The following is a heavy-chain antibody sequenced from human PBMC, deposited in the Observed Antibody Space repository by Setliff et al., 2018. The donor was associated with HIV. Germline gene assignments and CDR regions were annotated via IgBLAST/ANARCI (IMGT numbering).Heavy chain of an antibody. CDR1: GGSISSRNFY. J-gene: IGHJ6*01. CDR2: IAYTGSG. CDR3: ARSPSGRAPAPARAPHYYGLDL. Sequence: PSETLSLTCTVSGGSISSRNFYWGWIRQPPGKGLEWFGSIAYTGSGYYNSSLKRRVTMSLDSSRRQFSLRLISLTAADTAVYYCARSPSGRAPAPARAPHYYGLDLWGPGTTVTVSS. V-gene: IGHV4-39*01. D-gene: IGHD2-2*01.